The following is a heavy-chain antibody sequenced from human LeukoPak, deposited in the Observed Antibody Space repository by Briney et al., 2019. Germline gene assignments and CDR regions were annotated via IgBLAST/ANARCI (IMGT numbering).Heavy chain of an antibody. CDR3: ADLEGWRGY. D-gene: IGHD3-3*01. J-gene: IGHJ4*02. CDR2: ISSSSSTI. V-gene: IGHV3-48*02. CDR1: GFIFSSYH. Sequence: PGGSLRLSCAASGFIFSSYHMNWVRQAPGKGLEWVSYISSSSSTIHYADSVKGRFTISRDNAKNSLSLQMNSLRDEDTAVYYCADLEGWRGYWGQGTLVTVSS.